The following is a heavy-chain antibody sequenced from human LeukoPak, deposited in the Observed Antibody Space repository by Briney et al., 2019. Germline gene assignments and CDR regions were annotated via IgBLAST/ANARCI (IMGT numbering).Heavy chain of an antibody. CDR2: ISSTGGST. CDR1: GFTFSSYV. V-gene: IGHV3-23*01. CDR3: AKMPWGSGYYFLDY. Sequence: GGSLRLSCAASGFTFSSYVMNCVRQAPGKGLGWASYISSTGGSTYYTGSVKGRFTISRDNSKNTLFLQVNSLSADDTAVYYCAKMPWGSGYYFLDYWGQGTLVTVSS. D-gene: IGHD5-12*01. J-gene: IGHJ4*02.